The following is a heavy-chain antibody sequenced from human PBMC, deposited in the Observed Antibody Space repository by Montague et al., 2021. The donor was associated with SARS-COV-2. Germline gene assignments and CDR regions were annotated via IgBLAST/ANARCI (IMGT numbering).Heavy chain of an antibody. CDR2: LSASGGIT. Sequence: SPRLSCAASGFTFSGIAMSWVRQAPGKGLEWVSALSASGGITNYADSVKGRFTISRDNLKNTLFLQMNSLTDGDSAIYYCAKGTDTGNSYFALDVWGQGTTVSVSS. J-gene: IGHJ6*02. V-gene: IGHV3-23*01. CDR1: GFTFSGIA. CDR3: AKGTDTGNSYFALDV. D-gene: IGHD1-1*01.